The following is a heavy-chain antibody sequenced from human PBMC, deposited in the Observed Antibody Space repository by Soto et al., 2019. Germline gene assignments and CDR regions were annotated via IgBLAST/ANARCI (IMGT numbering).Heavy chain of an antibody. CDR2: IIPVFGTP. Sequence: QVQLVQSGAEVKKPGSSLKVSCKASGGTFTNYAFSWVRQAPGQGLEWMGGIIPVFGTPDYAQKFQGRVTITADESTRTASMELSSLRSDDTAVYYCARERSVGYCITTTCPKPFYYSAMDVWGQGTTVTFSS. V-gene: IGHV1-69*12. J-gene: IGHJ6*02. CDR3: ARERSVGYCITTTCPKPFYYSAMDV. CDR1: GGTFTNYA. D-gene: IGHD2-2*01.